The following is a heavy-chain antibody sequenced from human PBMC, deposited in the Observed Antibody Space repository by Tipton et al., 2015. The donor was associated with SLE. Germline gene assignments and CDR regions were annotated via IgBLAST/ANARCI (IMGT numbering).Heavy chain of an antibody. CDR1: GGSFSGYY. CDR2: INHSGST. V-gene: IGHV4-34*01. D-gene: IGHD3-3*01. J-gene: IGHJ5*02. CDR3: ALTIFGAVFDP. Sequence: TLSLTCAVYGGSFSGYYWSWIRQPPGKGLEWIGEINHSGSTNYNPSLKSRVTISVDTSKNQFSLKLSSVTAADTAVYYCALTIFGAVFDPWGQGTLVTVSS.